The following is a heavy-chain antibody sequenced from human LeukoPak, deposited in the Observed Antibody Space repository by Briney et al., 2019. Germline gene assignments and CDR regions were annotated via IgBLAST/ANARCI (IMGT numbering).Heavy chain of an antibody. J-gene: IGHJ4*02. CDR2: IYYSGST. D-gene: IGHD6-25*01. CDR1: GFTFSSYG. V-gene: IGHV4-31*02. Sequence: LRLSCAASGFTFSSYGMHWVRQAPGKGLEWIGYIYYSGSTYYNPSLKSRVTISVDTSKNQFSLKLSSVTAADTAVYYCAREERGGGHGFWGQGTLVTVSS. CDR3: AREERGGGHGF.